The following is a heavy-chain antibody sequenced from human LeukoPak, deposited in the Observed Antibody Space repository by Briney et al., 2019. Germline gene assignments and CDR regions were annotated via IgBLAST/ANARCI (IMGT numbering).Heavy chain of an antibody. CDR1: GGSISSYY. J-gene: IGHJ4*02. Sequence: SETLSLTCTVSGGSISSYYWSWIRQPPGKGLEWIGYIYYSGSTNYNPSLKSRITISVDTSKNQFSLKLSSVTAADTAVYYCARHSEWELLAFDYWGQGTLVTVSS. D-gene: IGHD1-26*01. CDR2: IYYSGST. V-gene: IGHV4-59*01. CDR3: ARHSEWELLAFDY.